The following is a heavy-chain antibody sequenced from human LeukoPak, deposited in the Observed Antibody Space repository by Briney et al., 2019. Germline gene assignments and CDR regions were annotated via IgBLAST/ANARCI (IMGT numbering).Heavy chain of an antibody. V-gene: IGHV1-69*13. D-gene: IGHD3-3*01. CDR2: IIPIFGTA. Sequence: GASVKVSCKASGGTFSSYAISWVRQAPGQGLEWMGGIIPIFGTANYAQKFQGRVTITADESTSTAYMELSSLRSEDTAVYYCARDLATYYDFWSGHNCCRRAFDIWGQGTMVTVSS. J-gene: IGHJ3*02. CDR3: ARDLATYYDFWSGHNCCRRAFDI. CDR1: GGTFSSYA.